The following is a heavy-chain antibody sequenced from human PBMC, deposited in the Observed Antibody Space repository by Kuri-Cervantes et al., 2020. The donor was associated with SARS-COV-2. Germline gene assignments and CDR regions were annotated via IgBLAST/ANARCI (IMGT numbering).Heavy chain of an antibody. CDR2: ISYDGSNK. J-gene: IGHJ5*02. CDR1: GFTFSSYA. CDR3: ARERSYYDFWSGYSDNWFDP. Sequence: GGSLRLSCAASGFTFSSYAMHWVRQAPGKGLEWVAVISYDGSNKYYADSVKGRFTISRDNSKNTLYLQMNSLRAEDTAVYYCARERSYYDFWSGYSDNWFDPWGQGNPGHRLL. V-gene: IGHV3-30-3*01. D-gene: IGHD3-3*01.